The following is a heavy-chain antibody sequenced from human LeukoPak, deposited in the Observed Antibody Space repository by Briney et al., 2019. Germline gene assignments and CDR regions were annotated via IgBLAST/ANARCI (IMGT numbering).Heavy chain of an antibody. CDR3: ARGSLVVVPAAAKFDY. V-gene: IGHV1-8*01. D-gene: IGHD2-15*01. CDR1: GYSFTSYD. Sequence: GASVKVSCKASGYSFTSYDISWVRQATGQGLEWMGWMHPKSGNTGYAQKFQGRVTMTRNTSINTAYMELSSLRSEDTAVYYCARGSLVVVPAAAKFDYWGQGTLVTVSS. CDR2: MHPKSGNT. J-gene: IGHJ4*02.